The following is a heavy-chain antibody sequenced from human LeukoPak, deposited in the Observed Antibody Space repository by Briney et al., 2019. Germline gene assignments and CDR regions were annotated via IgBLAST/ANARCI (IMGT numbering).Heavy chain of an antibody. J-gene: IGHJ6*02. V-gene: IGHV3-13*01. Sequence: PGGSLRLSCAASGFTFSSYDMHWARQATGKGLEWVSAIGTAGDTYYPGSVKGRFTISRENAKNSLYLQMNSLRAGDTAVYYCARGITMVRGVGSKTRSYYYGMDVWGQGTTVTVSS. CDR3: ARGITMVRGVGSKTRSYYYGMDV. CDR1: GFTFSSYD. CDR2: IGTAGDT. D-gene: IGHD3-10*01.